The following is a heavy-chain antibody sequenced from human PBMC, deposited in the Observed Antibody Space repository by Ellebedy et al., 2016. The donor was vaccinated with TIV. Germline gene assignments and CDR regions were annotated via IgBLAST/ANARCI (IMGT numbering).Heavy chain of an antibody. CDR3: ARHLRGSLKGGY. CDR2: FSVYNGNT. D-gene: IGHD2-8*01. CDR1: GYTFSIFG. J-gene: IGHJ4*02. V-gene: IGHV1-18*04. Sequence: AASVKVSCKASGYTFSIFGFSWVRQPPGQRLEGMGWFSVYNGNTNYGQKFQGRVTMTTDTSTSTAYMELRSLRSDDTAVYYCARHLRGSLKGGYWGQGTLVTVSS.